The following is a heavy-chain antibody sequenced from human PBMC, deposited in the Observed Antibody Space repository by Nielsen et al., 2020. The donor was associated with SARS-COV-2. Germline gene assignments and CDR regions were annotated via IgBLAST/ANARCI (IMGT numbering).Heavy chain of an antibody. V-gene: IGHV1-46*01. CDR2: INPSGGST. Sequence: ASVKVSCKASGYTFTSYYMHWVRQAPGQGLEWMGIINPSGGSTSYAQKFQGRVTMTRDTSTSTVYMELSSLRSEDTAVYYCAKAPLFRYCSGGSCFFADYWGQGTLVTVSS. CDR1: GYTFTSYY. D-gene: IGHD2-15*01. CDR3: AKAPLFRYCSGGSCFFADY. J-gene: IGHJ4*02.